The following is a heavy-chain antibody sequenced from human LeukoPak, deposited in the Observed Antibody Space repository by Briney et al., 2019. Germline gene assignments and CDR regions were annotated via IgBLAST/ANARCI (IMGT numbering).Heavy chain of an antibody. CDR2: MNGDGSQT. Sequence: PGGSLSLSCAASGFTFSGHWMSWVRQAPAKGLEWVAHMNGDGSQTYYMDFVKGRFTISRDNAKNSLYLQMNGLRAEDTAVYYCVAWGNSGNSWGQGTMVIVSS. CDR3: VAWGNSGNS. J-gene: IGHJ3*01. D-gene: IGHD1-26*01. CDR1: GFTFSGHW. V-gene: IGHV3-7*01.